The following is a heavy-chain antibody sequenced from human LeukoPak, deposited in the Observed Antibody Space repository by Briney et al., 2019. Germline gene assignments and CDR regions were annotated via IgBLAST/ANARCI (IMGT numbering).Heavy chain of an antibody. D-gene: IGHD6-19*01. Sequence: GGSLRLSCAASGFTFSTYAMNWVRQAPGKGLEWVSYITNNGSTIYYADSVEGRFTISRDKAENSLYLQMNSLRAEDTAIYYCARDEWLAYYYHGMDVWGQGTTVTVSS. CDR1: GFTFSTYA. V-gene: IGHV3-48*03. CDR3: ARDEWLAYYYHGMDV. J-gene: IGHJ6*02. CDR2: ITNNGSTI.